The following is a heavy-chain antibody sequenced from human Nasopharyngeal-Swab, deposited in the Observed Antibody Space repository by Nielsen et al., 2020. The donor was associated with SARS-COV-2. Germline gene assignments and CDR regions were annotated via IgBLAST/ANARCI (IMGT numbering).Heavy chain of an antibody. D-gene: IGHD2-2*01. CDR2: INTNTGNP. CDR1: GYTFTNYA. V-gene: IGHV7-4-1*02. Sequence: ASVKVSCKTSGYTFTNYAMNWVRQAPGQGLEWMGWINTNTGNPMYAQGFTGRFVFSLDTSVSTAYLQISSLKAEDTGVYYCARDLVGLGYYWGQGTLVTVSS. CDR3: ARDLVGLGYY. J-gene: IGHJ4*02.